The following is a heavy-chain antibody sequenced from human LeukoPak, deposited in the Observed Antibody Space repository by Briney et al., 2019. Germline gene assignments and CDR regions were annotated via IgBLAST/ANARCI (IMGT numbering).Heavy chain of an antibody. CDR1: GGSFSGYY. CDR3: ARGGISSSWYRPNWFDP. Sequence: SETLSLTCAVYGGSFSGYYWSWIRQPPGKGLEWIGEINHSGGTNYNPSLKSRVTISVDTSKNQFSLKLSSVTAADTAVYYCARGGISSSWYRPNWFDPWGQGTLVTVSS. J-gene: IGHJ5*02. D-gene: IGHD6-13*01. V-gene: IGHV4-34*01. CDR2: INHSGGT.